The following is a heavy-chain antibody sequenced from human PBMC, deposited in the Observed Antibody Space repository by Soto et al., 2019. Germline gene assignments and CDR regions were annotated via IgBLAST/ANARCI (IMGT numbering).Heavy chain of an antibody. CDR3: AVEYYYDSSGAPVFDY. CDR1: GGTVSSYA. D-gene: IGHD3-22*01. J-gene: IGHJ4*02. V-gene: IGHV1-69*13. CDR2: IIPIFGTA. Sequence: SVKVSCKASGGTVSSYAISWVRQAPGQGLEWMGGIIPIFGTANYAQKFQGRVTITADESTSTAYMELSSLRSEDTAVYYCAVEYYYDSSGAPVFDYWGQGTLVTVSS.